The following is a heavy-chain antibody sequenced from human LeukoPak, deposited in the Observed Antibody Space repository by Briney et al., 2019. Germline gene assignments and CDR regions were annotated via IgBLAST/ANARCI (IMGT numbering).Heavy chain of an antibody. CDR2: ISYDGSNK. CDR3: ANSFTYQLLQGRFDY. J-gene: IGHJ4*02. Sequence: PGGSLRLSCAASGFTFSSYAMHWVRQAPGKGLEWVAVISYDGSNKYYADSVKGRFTISRDNSKNTLYLQMNSLRAEDTAVYYCANSFTYQLLQGRFDYWGQGTLVTVSS. V-gene: IGHV3-30-3*01. CDR1: GFTFSSYA. D-gene: IGHD2-2*01.